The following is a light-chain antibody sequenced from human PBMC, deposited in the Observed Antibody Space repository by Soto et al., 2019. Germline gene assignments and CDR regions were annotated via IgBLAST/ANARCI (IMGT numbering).Light chain of an antibody. J-gene: IGLJ1*01. CDR3: SSYTTGSTLPWV. CDR2: GVN. CDR1: NNDIGTYEY. Sequence: SVLTQPASVSGSPGQSITISCTGSNNDIGTYEYVSWHQHHPGRAPKLIIFGVNDRPSGISDRFSGSKSGNTASLTIFGLQLEDEAVYYCSSYTTGSTLPWVFGTGTKVTVL. V-gene: IGLV2-14*01.